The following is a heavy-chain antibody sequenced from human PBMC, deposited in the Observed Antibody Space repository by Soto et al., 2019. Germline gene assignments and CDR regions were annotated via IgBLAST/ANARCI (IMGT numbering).Heavy chain of an antibody. V-gene: IGHV1-46*01. Sequence: ASVKVSCKASGYTFTSYYMHWVRQAPGQGLEWMGIINPSGGSTSYAQKFQGRVTMTRDTSTSTVYMELSSLRSEDTAVYYCATSSTSWGMDVWGQGATVTVSS. D-gene: IGHD2-2*01. CDR1: GYTFTSYY. CDR3: ATSSTSWGMDV. J-gene: IGHJ6*02. CDR2: INPSGGST.